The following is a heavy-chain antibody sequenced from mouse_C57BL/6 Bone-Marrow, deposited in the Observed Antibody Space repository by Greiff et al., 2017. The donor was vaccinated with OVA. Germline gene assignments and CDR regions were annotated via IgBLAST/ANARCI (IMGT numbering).Heavy chain of an antibody. D-gene: IGHD2-4*01. Sequence: VQLQQSGPVLVKPGASVKMSCKASGYTFTDYYMNWVKQSHGKSLEWIGVINPYNGGTSYNQKFKGKATLTVDKSSSTAYMELNSLTSEDSAVDYCANMITTGGNWYFDVWGTGTTVTVSS. CDR2: INPYNGGT. CDR3: ANMITTGGNWYFDV. V-gene: IGHV1-19*01. CDR1: GYTFTDYY. J-gene: IGHJ1*03.